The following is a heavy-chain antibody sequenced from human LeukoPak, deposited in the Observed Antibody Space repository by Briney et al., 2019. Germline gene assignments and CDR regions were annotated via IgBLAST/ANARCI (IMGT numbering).Heavy chain of an antibody. CDR3: ARMSCSRPPGN. CDR1: RFSFSNHS. J-gene: IGHJ4*02. Sequence: GGSLRLSCAASRFSFSNHSMNWVRQAPGKGLEWVSYISNSGSAKYYAASVKGRFTISRDNGKNSLYLQMNSLRAEDTAVYYCARMSCSRPPGNWGQGTLVTVSS. D-gene: IGHD3-10*02. CDR2: ISNSGSAK. V-gene: IGHV3-48*01.